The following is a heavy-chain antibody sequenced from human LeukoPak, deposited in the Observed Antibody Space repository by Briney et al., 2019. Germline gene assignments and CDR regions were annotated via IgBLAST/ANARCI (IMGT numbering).Heavy chain of an antibody. CDR3: ARIGGGTYDSSGYYFPDY. Sequence: PSETLSLTCTVSGYSISSGYYWGWIRQPPGKGLEWIGSIYHSGSRYYNPSLKSRVTISIDTSKNQFSLKLSSVTAADTAVFYCARIGGGTYDSSGYYFPDYWGQGTLVTVSS. V-gene: IGHV4-38-2*02. CDR1: GYSISSGYY. CDR2: IYHSGSR. D-gene: IGHD3-22*01. J-gene: IGHJ4*02.